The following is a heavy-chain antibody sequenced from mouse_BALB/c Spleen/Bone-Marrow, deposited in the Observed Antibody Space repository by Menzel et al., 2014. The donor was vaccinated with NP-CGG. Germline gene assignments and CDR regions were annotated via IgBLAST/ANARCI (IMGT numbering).Heavy chain of an antibody. J-gene: IGHJ3*01. CDR2: IHPSDSET. CDR3: ARFGNYEGFGY. V-gene: IGHV1-74*01. Sequence: QVQLKESGAELVRPGASVKLSCKASGYSFTNYWMNWVKQRPGQGLEWIGMIHPSDSETRLNQKFKHKATLTVDKSSSTAYMQVSSPTSEDSAVYYCARFGNYEGFGYWGQGTLVTVSA. D-gene: IGHD2-1*01. CDR1: GYSFTNYW.